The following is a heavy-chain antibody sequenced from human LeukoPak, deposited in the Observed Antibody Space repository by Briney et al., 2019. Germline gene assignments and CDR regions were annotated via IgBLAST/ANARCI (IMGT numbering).Heavy chain of an antibody. CDR2: MSPNNGNT. CDR3: VRDAEGAGISVNFWFDP. CDR1: GFTFTRYD. Sequence: ASVNVSCKASGFTFTRYDINWVRQASGRGLEWMGWMSPNNGNTGYAQKFQGRVTMTRDTYTSTAYMELRGLRPEDTAVYYCVRDAEGAGISVNFWFDPWGQGTLVTVSS. J-gene: IGHJ5*02. V-gene: IGHV1-8*01. D-gene: IGHD1-14*01.